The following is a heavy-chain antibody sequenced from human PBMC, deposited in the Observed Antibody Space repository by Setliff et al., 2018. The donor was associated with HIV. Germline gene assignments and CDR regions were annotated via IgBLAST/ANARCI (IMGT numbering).Heavy chain of an antibody. CDR1: GYTFTSYD. CDR2: LNPNSGNT. V-gene: IGHV1-8*01. D-gene: IGHD3-22*01. Sequence: ASVKVSCKTSGYTFTSYDITWVRQATGQGLEWMGWLNPNSGNTGFTQKFQGRVTMTRNTSISTAYMELSSLRSEDTSGYYCARTQSLGRYYSRGHDYGLDVWGQVTTVTVSS. CDR3: ARTQSLGRYYSRGHDYGLDV. J-gene: IGHJ6*02.